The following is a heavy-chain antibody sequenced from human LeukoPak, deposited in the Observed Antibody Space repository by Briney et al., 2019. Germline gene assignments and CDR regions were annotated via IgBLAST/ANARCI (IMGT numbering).Heavy chain of an antibody. CDR2: INWNGGST. CDR3: AREGYGSGSYKRGAFDI. V-gene: IGHV3-20*04. J-gene: IGHJ3*02. D-gene: IGHD3-10*01. CDR1: GFTFDDYG. Sequence: PGGSLRLSCAASGFTFDDYGMSCVRQAPGKGLEWVSGINWNGGSTGYADSVKGRFTISGDNAKNSLYLQMNSLRAEDTALYYCAREGYGSGSYKRGAFDIWGQGTMVTVSS.